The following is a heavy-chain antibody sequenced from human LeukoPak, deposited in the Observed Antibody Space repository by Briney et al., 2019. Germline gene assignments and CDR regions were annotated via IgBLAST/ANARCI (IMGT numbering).Heavy chain of an antibody. V-gene: IGHV1-69*05. CDR3: PGPSVDRFDL. Sequence: SSVKVSCKASGGTFSSYAISWVRQAPGQGLEWMGAIIPIFGTANYAQKFQGRVTITTDESTSTAYMELISLRSEATAVYYCPGPSVDRFDLWGRGTLVTVSS. D-gene: IGHD5-12*01. J-gene: IGHJ2*01. CDR2: IIPIFGTA. CDR1: GGTFSSYA.